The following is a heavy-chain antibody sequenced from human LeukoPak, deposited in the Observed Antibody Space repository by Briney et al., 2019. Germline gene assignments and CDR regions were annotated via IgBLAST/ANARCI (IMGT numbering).Heavy chain of an antibody. Sequence: GRSLRLPCAASGFTFSSYAMHWVRQAPGKGLEWVAVISYDGSNKYYADSVKGRFTISRDNSKNTLYLQMNSLRAEDTAVYYCARDRGYFDWLSYAFDIWGQGTMVTVSS. CDR2: ISYDGSNK. CDR3: ARDRGYFDWLSYAFDI. J-gene: IGHJ3*02. V-gene: IGHV3-30*04. D-gene: IGHD3-9*01. CDR1: GFTFSSYA.